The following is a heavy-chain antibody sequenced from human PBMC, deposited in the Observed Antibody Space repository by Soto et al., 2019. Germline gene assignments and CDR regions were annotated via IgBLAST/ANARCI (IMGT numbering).Heavy chain of an antibody. CDR2: ISSSSSYI. Sequence: GGSLRLSCAASGFTFSSYSMNWVRQAPGKGLEWVSSISSSSSYIYYADSVKGRFTISRDNAKNSLYLQMNSLRAEDTAVYYCASKYQLHSGAYYYYYMDVWGKGTTVTVSS. V-gene: IGHV3-21*01. J-gene: IGHJ6*03. D-gene: IGHD2-2*01. CDR1: GFTFSSYS. CDR3: ASKYQLHSGAYYYYYMDV.